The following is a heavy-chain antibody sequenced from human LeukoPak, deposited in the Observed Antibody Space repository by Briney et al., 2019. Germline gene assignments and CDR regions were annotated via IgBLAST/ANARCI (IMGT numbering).Heavy chain of an antibody. CDR2: INHSGGT. CDR1: GGSFSTYY. D-gene: IGHD2-15*01. J-gene: IGHJ4*02. Sequence: KASETLSLTCAVYGGSFSTYYWSWIRQPPGKGLEWIGEINHSGGTNYTPSLKSRLTISVDTSKDQFSLKLTSVTAADTAVYFCARGYCSGGSCYWGDHWGQGTLVTVSS. V-gene: IGHV4-34*01. CDR3: ARGYCSGGSCYWGDH.